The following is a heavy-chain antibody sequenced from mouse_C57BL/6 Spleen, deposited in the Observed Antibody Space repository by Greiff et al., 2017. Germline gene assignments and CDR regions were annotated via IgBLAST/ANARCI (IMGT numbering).Heavy chain of an antibody. CDR3: ARGLYDGLYAMDY. J-gene: IGHJ4*01. Sequence: EVKLMESGGGLVKPGGSLKLSCAASGFTFSDYGMHWVRQAPEKGLEWVAYISSGSSTIYYADTVKGRFTISRDNAKNTLYLQMTSLRSEDTAMYYCARGLYDGLYAMDYWGQGTSVTVSS. D-gene: IGHD2-3*01. CDR2: ISSGSSTI. V-gene: IGHV5-17*01. CDR1: GFTFSDYG.